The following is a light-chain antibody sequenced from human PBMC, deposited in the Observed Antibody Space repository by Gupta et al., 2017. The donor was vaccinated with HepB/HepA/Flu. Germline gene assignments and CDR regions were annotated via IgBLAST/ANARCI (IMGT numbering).Light chain of an antibody. CDR3: HQYNHWLLT. J-gene: IGKJ2*01. Sequence: EIVMTQSPATLSVSPGERVTRSCRASQSVRSDLAWYQQKPGRAPRRLIHGASTRATDIPARFSGSGSGTEFTLTISSLQSEDFALYYCHQYNHWLLTFGQGTKLEIK. CDR2: GAS. CDR1: QSVRSD. V-gene: IGKV3-15*01.